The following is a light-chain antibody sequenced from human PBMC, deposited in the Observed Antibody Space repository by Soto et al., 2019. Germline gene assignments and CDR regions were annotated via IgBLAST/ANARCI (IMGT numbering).Light chain of an antibody. CDR1: QSVSSSY. Sequence: EIVLTQSPGTLSLSPGERATLSCRASQSVSSSYLAWYQQKPGQAPRLLIYAASSRATGIPDRFSGSGSGSDFTLTISRLEPEDFAVYYCQQYRTSPPITFGQGTRLEIK. J-gene: IGKJ5*01. CDR3: QQYRTSPPIT. V-gene: IGKV3-20*01. CDR2: AAS.